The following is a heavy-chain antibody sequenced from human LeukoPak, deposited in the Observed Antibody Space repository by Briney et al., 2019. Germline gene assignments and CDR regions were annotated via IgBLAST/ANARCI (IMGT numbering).Heavy chain of an antibody. Sequence: ASVKLSCKASGYTFTGYYMHWVRQAPGQGLEWMGWINPNSGGTNYAQKFQGRVTMTRDTSISTAYMELSRLRSDDTAVYYCARDPNGADGYWMIGWFDPWGQGTLVTVSS. CDR3: ARDPNGADGYWMIGWFDP. CDR2: INPNSGGT. CDR1: GYTFTGYY. D-gene: IGHD2-8*01. J-gene: IGHJ5*02. V-gene: IGHV1-2*02.